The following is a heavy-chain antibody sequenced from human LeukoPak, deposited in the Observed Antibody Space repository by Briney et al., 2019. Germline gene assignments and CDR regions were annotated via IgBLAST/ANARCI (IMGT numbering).Heavy chain of an antibody. Sequence: PGGSLRLSCAASGFTLITYGMHWVRQAPGKGLEGVAVISYGDGRAKFYADSVNGRFTISRDNSKNTLYLQMNSLSAEDTAVYYCARRSGTYAFDIWGQGAMVTVSS. V-gene: IGHV3-30*03. CDR2: ISYGDGRAK. J-gene: IGHJ3*02. CDR3: ARRSGTYAFDI. CDR1: GFTLITYG. D-gene: IGHD1-26*01.